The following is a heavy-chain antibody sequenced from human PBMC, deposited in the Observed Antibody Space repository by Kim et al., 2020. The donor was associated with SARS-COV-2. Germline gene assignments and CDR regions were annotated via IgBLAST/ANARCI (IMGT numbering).Heavy chain of an antibody. V-gene: IGHV4-34*01. CDR2: INHSGST. J-gene: IGHJ6*02. D-gene: IGHD3-10*01. CDR3: VRGVRYYYYYGMDV. CDR1: GGSFSGYY. Sequence: SETLSLTCAVYGGSFSGYYWSWIRQPPGKGLEWIGEINHSGSTNYNPSLKSRVTISVDTSKNQFSLKLSSVTAADTAVYYCVRGVRYYYYYGMDVWGQGTTVTVSS.